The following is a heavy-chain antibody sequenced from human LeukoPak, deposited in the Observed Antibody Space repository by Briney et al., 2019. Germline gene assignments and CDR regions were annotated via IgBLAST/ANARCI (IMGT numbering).Heavy chain of an antibody. CDR2: IYYTGNT. Sequence: WETLSLTCTVSGVSISSSYSYWGWIRQPPGMGLEWIGSIYYTGNTYYNASLKSQVSISIDTSKNQFSLKLTSVTAADTAVYYCARGPSGYHNTGGQGTLVTVSS. V-gene: IGHV4-39*01. D-gene: IGHD5-12*01. CDR3: ARGPSGYHNT. CDR1: GVSISSSYSY. J-gene: IGHJ4*02.